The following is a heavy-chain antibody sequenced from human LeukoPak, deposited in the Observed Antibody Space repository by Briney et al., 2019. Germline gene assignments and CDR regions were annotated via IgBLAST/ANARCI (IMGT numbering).Heavy chain of an antibody. V-gene: IGHV3-23*01. J-gene: IGHJ5*02. D-gene: IGHD6-13*01. CDR3: AKGAAAGKVDWFDP. CDR1: GFTFSNFA. Sequence: PAGSLTLSCAASGFTFSNFAMMWVRQAPGTGLQWVLNITGYGATFYANSLRGRFTIFGDTSMNVLFLQMNSLGAEDTAVYYCAKGAAAGKVDWFDPWGQGTLVTVSS. CDR2: ITGYGAT.